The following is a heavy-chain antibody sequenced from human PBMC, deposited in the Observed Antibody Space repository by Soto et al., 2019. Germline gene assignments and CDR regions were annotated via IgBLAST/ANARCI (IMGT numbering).Heavy chain of an antibody. D-gene: IGHD6-13*01. J-gene: IGHJ5*02. CDR3: ARRLATAGTWWFDP. Sequence: SETLSLTCTVSGGSISSYYWSWIRQPPGKGLEWIGYIYYSGSTNYNPSLKSRVTISVDTSKNQFSLKLSSVTAADTAVYYCARRLATAGTWWFDPWGQGTLVTVSS. CDR1: GGSISSYY. CDR2: IYYSGST. V-gene: IGHV4-59*01.